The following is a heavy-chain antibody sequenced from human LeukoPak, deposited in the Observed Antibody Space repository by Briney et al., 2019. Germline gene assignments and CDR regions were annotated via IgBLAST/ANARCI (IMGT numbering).Heavy chain of an antibody. CDR1: GYTFTSYD. V-gene: IGHV1-8*01. CDR2: MNPNSGNT. J-gene: IGHJ4*02. D-gene: IGHD3-10*01. Sequence: ASVKVSCKASGYTFTSYDINWVRQATGQGLEWMGWMNPNSGNTGYAQKFQGRVTMTRNTSISTAYMELSSLRSEDTAVYYCARGQEWWTPEMYCYGSGSYYTENDYWGQGTLVTVSS. CDR3: ARGQEWWTPEMYCYGSGSYYTENDY.